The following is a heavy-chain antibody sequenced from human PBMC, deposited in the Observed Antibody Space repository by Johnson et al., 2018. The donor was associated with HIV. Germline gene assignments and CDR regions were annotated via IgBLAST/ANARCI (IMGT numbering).Heavy chain of an antibody. Sequence: QMLLVESGGGVVQPGRSLRLSCAASGFTFSTYAMHWVRRAPGKGLEWVTIISYDGINKYYADSVKGRFTISRDNSKDTLYLQMHSLRPEDTALYYCARDPPYGGNPSAFDVWGQGTMVTVSS. V-gene: IGHV3-30-3*01. D-gene: IGHD4-23*01. CDR1: GFTFSTYA. J-gene: IGHJ3*01. CDR3: ARDPPYGGNPSAFDV. CDR2: ISYDGINK.